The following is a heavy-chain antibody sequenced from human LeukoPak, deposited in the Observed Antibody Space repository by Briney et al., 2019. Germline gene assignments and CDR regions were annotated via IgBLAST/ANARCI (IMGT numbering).Heavy chain of an antibody. Sequence: GGSLRLSCAASGFSFGNYWMNWVRQAPGKGLEWVANIKQDGSEKYYVDSVKGRFTISRDNAKNSLYLQMNSLTAEDTAVYYCASLDWWGRGTLVTVSS. CDR3: ASLDW. V-gene: IGHV3-7*01. J-gene: IGHJ4*02. CDR2: IKQDGSEK. CDR1: GFSFGNYW.